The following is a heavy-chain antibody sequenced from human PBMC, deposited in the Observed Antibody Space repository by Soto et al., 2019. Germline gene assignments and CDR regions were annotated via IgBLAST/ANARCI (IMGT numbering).Heavy chain of an antibody. Sequence: QVQLVQSGAEVKKPGSSVKVSCKASGGTFSSYTISWVRQAPGQGLEWMGRIIPILGIANYAQKFQGRVTITADKSTRTAYMELSSLRSEDTPVYYCASRYDSSDYWGQGTLVSVSS. V-gene: IGHV1-69*02. CDR3: ASRYDSSDY. D-gene: IGHD3-22*01. CDR2: IIPILGIA. CDR1: GGTFSSYT. J-gene: IGHJ4*02.